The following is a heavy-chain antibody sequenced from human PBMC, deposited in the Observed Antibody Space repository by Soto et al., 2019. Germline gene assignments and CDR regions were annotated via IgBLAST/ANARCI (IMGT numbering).Heavy chain of an antibody. J-gene: IGHJ1*01. D-gene: IGHD6-13*01. Sequence: PGGSLRLSCAASGFTFSNFDMSWVRQAPGKGLEWVSGISTGGGTTHYADSVKGRFTSSRDNSKNTLYLQMTSLRAEDTAVYYCATGTAAPAHWGQGTLVTVSS. CDR1: GFTFSNFD. V-gene: IGHV3-23*01. CDR3: ATGTAAPAH. CDR2: ISTGGGTT.